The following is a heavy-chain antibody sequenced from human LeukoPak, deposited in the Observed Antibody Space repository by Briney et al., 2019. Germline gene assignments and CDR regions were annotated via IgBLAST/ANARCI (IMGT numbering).Heavy chain of an antibody. CDR2: ITSRST. Sequence: GGSLRLSCEASGFTLSTYNAHWVRQAPGKGLEWVSSITSRSTYYIDSVKGRFAISRDNAKNSLYLQMNSLRVEDTAIYYCARERVTTTAFDIWGQGTMVTVSS. CDR3: ARERVTTTAFDI. CDR1: GFTLSTYN. D-gene: IGHD5-12*01. J-gene: IGHJ3*02. V-gene: IGHV3-21*01.